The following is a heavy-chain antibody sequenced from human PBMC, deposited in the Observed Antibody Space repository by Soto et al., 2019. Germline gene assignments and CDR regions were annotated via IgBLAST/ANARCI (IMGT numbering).Heavy chain of an antibody. CDR3: APIPVVVVAATPPY. CDR1: GFTFSSYA. J-gene: IGHJ4*02. V-gene: IGHV3-23*01. Sequence: PGGSLRLSCAASGFTFSSYAMSWVRQAPGKGLEWVSAISGSGGSTYYADSVKGRFTISRDNSKNTLYLQMNSLRAEDTAVYYCAPIPVVVVAATPPYWGQGTLVTVSS. D-gene: IGHD2-15*01. CDR2: ISGSGGST.